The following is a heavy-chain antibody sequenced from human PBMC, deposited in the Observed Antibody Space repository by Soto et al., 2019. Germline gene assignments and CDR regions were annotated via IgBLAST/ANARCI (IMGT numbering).Heavy chain of an antibody. CDR3: ARDASIAVAGTANLYYYYGIDV. CDR1: GYTFTSYY. Sequence: ASVKVSCKASGYTFTSYYMHWVRQAPGQGLEWMGIINPSGGSTSYAQKFQGRVTMTRDTSTSTVYMELSSLRSEDTAVYYCARDASIAVAGTANLYYYYGIDVWGQ. D-gene: IGHD6-19*01. V-gene: IGHV1-46*01. J-gene: IGHJ6*02. CDR2: INPSGGST.